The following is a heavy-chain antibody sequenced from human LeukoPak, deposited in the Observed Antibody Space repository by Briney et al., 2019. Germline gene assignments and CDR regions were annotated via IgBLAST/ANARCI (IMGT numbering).Heavy chain of an antibody. CDR3: ARGSKGTYDY. CDR2: ILGTGDYT. V-gene: IGHV3-23*01. CDR1: GFTFSNSV. J-gene: IGHJ4*02. Sequence: GGSLRLSCVASGFTFSNSVRTGVRQAPGKGLEWVSSILGTGDYTYFANSVKGRFTISRDNSKNTLYLQRNSLRAGDTAIYYCARGSKGTYDYWGQGTLVTVSS.